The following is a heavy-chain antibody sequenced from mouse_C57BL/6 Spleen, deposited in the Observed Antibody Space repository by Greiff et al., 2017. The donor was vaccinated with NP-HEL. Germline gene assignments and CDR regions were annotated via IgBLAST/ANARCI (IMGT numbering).Heavy chain of an antibody. V-gene: IGHV1-85*01. CDR1: GYTFTSYD. D-gene: IGHD3-2*02. CDR3: ARRRSSGSRDYFDY. Sequence: QVQLKQSGPELVKPGASVKLSCKASGYTFTSYDINWVKQRPGQGLEWIGWIYPRDGSTKDNEKFKGKATLTVDTSSSTAYMELHSLTSEDSAVYFCARRRSSGSRDYFDYWGQGTTLTVSS. J-gene: IGHJ2*01. CDR2: IYPRDGST.